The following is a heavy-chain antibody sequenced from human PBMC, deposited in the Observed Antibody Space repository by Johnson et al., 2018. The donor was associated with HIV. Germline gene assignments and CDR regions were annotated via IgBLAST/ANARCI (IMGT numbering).Heavy chain of an antibody. D-gene: IGHD3-10*01. J-gene: IGHJ3*02. Sequence: VQLVESGGGLVQPGRSLRLSCAASGFTFDDYAMHWVRQAPGKGLEWVSGISWNSGSIGYADSVKGRFTISRDNAKNSLYLQMNSLRAEDTAFYYCARDFRAENRLLWFGELQPDAFDIWGQGTMVTVSS. CDR1: GFTFDDYA. CDR3: ARDFRAENRLLWFGELQPDAFDI. V-gene: IGHV3-9*01. CDR2: ISWNSGSI.